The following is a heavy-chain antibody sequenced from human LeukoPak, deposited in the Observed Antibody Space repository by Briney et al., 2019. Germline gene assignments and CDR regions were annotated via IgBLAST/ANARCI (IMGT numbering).Heavy chain of an antibody. J-gene: IGHJ4*02. V-gene: IGHV3-48*03. CDR2: ISSSGSTI. CDR1: GFTFSSYE. CDR3: ARAEYCSSTSCYMVY. D-gene: IGHD2-2*02. Sequence: GGSLRLSCAASGFTFSSYEMNWVRQAPGKGPEWVSYISSSGSTIYYADSVKGRFTISRDNAKNSLYLQMSSLRAEDTAVYYCARAEYCSSTSCYMVYWGQGTLVTVSS.